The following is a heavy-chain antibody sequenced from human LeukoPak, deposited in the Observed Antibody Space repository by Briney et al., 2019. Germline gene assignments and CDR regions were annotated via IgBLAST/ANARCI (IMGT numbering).Heavy chain of an antibody. Sequence: ASVKVSCKASGYTFIGYFMHWVRQAPGQGLEWMGWINPNSGGTKYAQKFQGRVTMTRDTSISTAYMEVSRLTSDDPAVYFCARGDYGDYWTDYWGQGTLVTVSS. CDR2: INPNSGGT. V-gene: IGHV1-2*02. J-gene: IGHJ4*02. CDR3: ARGDYGDYWTDY. CDR1: GYTFIGYF. D-gene: IGHD4-17*01.